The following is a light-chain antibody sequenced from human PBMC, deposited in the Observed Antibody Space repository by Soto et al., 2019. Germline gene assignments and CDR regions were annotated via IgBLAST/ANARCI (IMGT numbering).Light chain of an antibody. CDR1: NIGSKS. V-gene: IGLV3-21*04. CDR2: YDT. Sequence: SYELTQPPSVSAAPGKKASITCGGNNIGSKSVHWYQQKPGQAHVLVIYYDTDRPSGIPERFSGSKSGNTATLTISRVEAGDEADYYCQVWDSSVDHPVFGTGTKLTVL. CDR3: QVWDSSVDHPV. J-gene: IGLJ1*01.